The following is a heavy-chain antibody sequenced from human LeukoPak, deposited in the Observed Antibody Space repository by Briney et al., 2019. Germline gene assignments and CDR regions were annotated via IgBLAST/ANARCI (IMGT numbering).Heavy chain of an antibody. V-gene: IGHV1-2*05. D-gene: IGHD3-22*01. CDR2: INPNSGGT. CDR3: ARGPNYYDSSGLAFDI. Sequence: GSSVKVSCKASGGTFSSYAICWVRQAPGQGLEWVGRINPNSGGTNYAQEFQGRVTMTRDTSISTAYMELSRLRADDTDVYYCARGPNYYDSSGLAFDIWGQGTMVTVSS. CDR1: GGTFSSYA. J-gene: IGHJ3*02.